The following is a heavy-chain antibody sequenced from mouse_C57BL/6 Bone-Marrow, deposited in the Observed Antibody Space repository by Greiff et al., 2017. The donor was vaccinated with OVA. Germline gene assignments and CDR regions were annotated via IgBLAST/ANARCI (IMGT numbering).Heavy chain of an antibody. V-gene: IGHV1-55*01. CDR3: ASGDDYDVSWFAY. D-gene: IGHD2-4*01. CDR1: GYTFISYW. J-gene: IGHJ3*01. Sequence: VQLQQPGAELVKPGASVKMSCKASGYTFISYWITWVKQRPGQGLEWIGDIYPGSGSTNYNEKFKSKATLTVDTSSSTAYMQLSSLTSEDSAVYYCASGDDYDVSWFAYWGQGTLVTVSA. CDR2: IYPGSGST.